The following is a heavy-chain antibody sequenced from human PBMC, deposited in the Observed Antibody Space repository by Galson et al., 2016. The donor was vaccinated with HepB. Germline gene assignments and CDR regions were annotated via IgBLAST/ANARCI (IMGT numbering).Heavy chain of an antibody. J-gene: IGHJ4*02. D-gene: IGHD6-19*01. V-gene: IGHV1-2*02. CDR2: INPNSGGA. CDR3: ARGSGWFDFDY. Sequence: SVKVSCKASGYTFTGYYMHYVRQAPGQGLEWMGWINPNSGGANYAQQFQGRVTMTRDTSIRTAYMELSRLGSDDTAVYYCARGSGWFDFDYWGQGTLVTVSS. CDR1: GYTFTGYY.